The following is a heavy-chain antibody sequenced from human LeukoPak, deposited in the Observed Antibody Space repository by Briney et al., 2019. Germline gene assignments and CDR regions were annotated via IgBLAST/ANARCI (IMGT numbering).Heavy chain of an antibody. Sequence: GGSLRLSCAASGFTFSSYGMHWVRHAPGKGLEWVAFIRYDGSNKYYADSVKGRFTISRDNSKNALYLQMNSLRAEDTAVYYCAKDRASSGYYDYWGQGTLVTVSS. V-gene: IGHV3-30*02. D-gene: IGHD3-22*01. CDR2: IRYDGSNK. CDR1: GFTFSSYG. CDR3: AKDRASSGYYDY. J-gene: IGHJ4*02.